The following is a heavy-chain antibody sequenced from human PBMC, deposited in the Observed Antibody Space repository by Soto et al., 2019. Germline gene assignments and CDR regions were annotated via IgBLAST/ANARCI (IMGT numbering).Heavy chain of an antibody. D-gene: IGHD2-15*01. CDR2: IWYDGSNK. CDR3: ARWGCSGSNCNLNQRSFDL. Sequence: QAQLVESGGGVVQPGRSLSLSCAASGFIFNEYGMHWVRQAPGKGLEWGAVIWYDGSNKYYADSVKGRFTFSRDNSKNTMSLQMNSLRAEDTAVYYCARWGCSGSNCNLNQRSFDLWGQGTLVTVSS. V-gene: IGHV3-33*03. J-gene: IGHJ4*02. CDR1: GFIFNEYG.